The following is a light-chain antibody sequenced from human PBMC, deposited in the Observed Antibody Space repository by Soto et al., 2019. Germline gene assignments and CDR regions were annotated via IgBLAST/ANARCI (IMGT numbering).Light chain of an antibody. J-gene: IGKJ1*01. V-gene: IGKV3-20*01. Sequence: ENLLTESPGTLSLSPGERATLSCRASQSLYITDLAWYQQRPGQAPRLLLSGASSRATGIPDRFSGSGSGTDFTLTISRLEPEDFAVYYCQQYVSSPWAFGQGTKVDIK. CDR1: QSLYITD. CDR3: QQYVSSPWA. CDR2: GAS.